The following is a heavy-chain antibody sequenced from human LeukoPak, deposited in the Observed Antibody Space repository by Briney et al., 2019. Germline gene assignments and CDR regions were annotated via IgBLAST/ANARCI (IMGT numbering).Heavy chain of an antibody. CDR1: GFTFSSYW. Sequence: GGSLRLSCAASGFTFSSYWMHWVRQAPGKGLVWVPRINTDGSSTSYADSVKGRFTISRDNAKNTLYPQMNSLRAEDTALYYCAREGYLHYYDSSGPLKGAFDSWGQGTLVTVSS. CDR2: INTDGSST. D-gene: IGHD3-22*01. J-gene: IGHJ4*02. CDR3: AREGYLHYYDSSGPLKGAFDS. V-gene: IGHV3-74*01.